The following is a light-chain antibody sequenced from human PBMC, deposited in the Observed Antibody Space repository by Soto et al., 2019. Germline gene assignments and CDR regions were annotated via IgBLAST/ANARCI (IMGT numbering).Light chain of an antibody. V-gene: IGLV3-1*01. CDR3: QAWDNNTGV. CDR2: QDA. CDR1: TLGDRY. Sequence: SYELTQPPSVSVSPGQTARITCSGDTLGDRYVCWHRQKPGQSPVLVIYQDAKRPSGIPERFSGSNSGNTAALTISGTQALDEADYYCQAWDNNTGVFGGGTKLTVL. J-gene: IGLJ2*01.